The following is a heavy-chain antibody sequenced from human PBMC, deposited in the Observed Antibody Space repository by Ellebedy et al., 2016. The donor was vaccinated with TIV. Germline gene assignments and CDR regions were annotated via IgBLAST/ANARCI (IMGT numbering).Heavy chain of an antibody. CDR3: ARSNSGSYSFDP. Sequence: SVKVSXXASGGTFSSYAISWVRQAPGQGLEWMGGIIPIFGTANYAQKFQGRVTITADESTSTAYMELSSLRSEDTAVYYCARSNSGSYSFDPWGQGTLVTVSS. CDR2: IIPIFGTA. V-gene: IGHV1-69*13. CDR1: GGTFSSYA. J-gene: IGHJ5*02. D-gene: IGHD1-26*01.